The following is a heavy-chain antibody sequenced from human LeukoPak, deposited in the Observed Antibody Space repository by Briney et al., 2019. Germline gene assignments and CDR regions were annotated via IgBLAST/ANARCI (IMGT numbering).Heavy chain of an antibody. Sequence: GSSVKVSCKASGGTFSSYAISWVRQAPGQGLEWMGRIIPILGIANYAQKFQGRVTITADKSTSTAYMELSSLRSEDTAVYYCARGRSSSSWNGNFDYWGQGTLVTVSS. J-gene: IGHJ4*02. V-gene: IGHV1-69*04. CDR2: IIPILGIA. CDR1: GGTFSSYA. D-gene: IGHD6-13*01. CDR3: ARGRSSSSWNGNFDY.